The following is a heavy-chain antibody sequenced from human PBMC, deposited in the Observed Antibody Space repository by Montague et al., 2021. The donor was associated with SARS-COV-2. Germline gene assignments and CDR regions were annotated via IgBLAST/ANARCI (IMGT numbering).Heavy chain of an antibody. CDR2: INHSGST. J-gene: IGHJ6*02. D-gene: IGHD3-10*01. V-gene: IGHV4-34*01. Sequence: SETLSLTCAVYGGSFSGYYWSWIRQPPGKGLEWIGEINHSGSTNYSPSLKSRVTISVDTPKNQFSLKLSSVTAADTAVYYCARGRRILLWFGELLSGGDYYGMDVWGQGTTVTVSS. CDR1: GGSFSGYY. CDR3: ARGRRILLWFGELLSGGDYYGMDV.